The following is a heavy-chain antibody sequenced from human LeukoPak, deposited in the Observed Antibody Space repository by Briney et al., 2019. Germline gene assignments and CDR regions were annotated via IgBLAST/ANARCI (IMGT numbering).Heavy chain of an antibody. CDR2: IYHGGGT. V-gene: IGHV4-38-2*01. CDR3: ARQNEEQLIFDY. Sequence: KSSETLSLTCAVSGYSISSGYYWGWIRQPPGKGLEWIGSIYHGGGTYYNPSLKSRVTISVDTSKNQFSLKLSSVTAADTAVYYCARQNEEQLIFDYWGQGTLVTVSS. J-gene: IGHJ4*02. D-gene: IGHD6-13*01. CDR1: GYSISSGYY.